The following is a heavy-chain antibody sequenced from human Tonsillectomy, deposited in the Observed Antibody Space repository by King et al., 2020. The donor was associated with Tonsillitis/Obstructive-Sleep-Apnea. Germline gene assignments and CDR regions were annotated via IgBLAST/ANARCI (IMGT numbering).Heavy chain of an antibody. D-gene: IGHD2-15*01. V-gene: IGHV3-30*18. CDR1: GFTFSNYG. Sequence: VQLVESGGGVVQPGRSLRLSCAASGFTFSNYGMHWVRQAPGKGLEWVAVISYDGSNKYYADSVKGRFTISRDNSKNTLYLQMNSLRAEDTAVYYCAKEQGYCGGGTCYWYYYGMDVWGQGTTVTVSS. CDR2: ISYDGSNK. J-gene: IGHJ6*02. CDR3: AKEQGYCGGGTCYWYYYGMDV.